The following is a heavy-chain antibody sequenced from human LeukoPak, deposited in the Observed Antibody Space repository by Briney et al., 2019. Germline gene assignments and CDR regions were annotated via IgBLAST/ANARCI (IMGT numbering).Heavy chain of an antibody. J-gene: IGHJ6*02. CDR2: IIPIFGTA. Sequence: SVKVSCKASGDSISKFAVSWVRQAPGQGLQWMGGIIPIFGTADSAQKFQGRVTITADEATSTTYMELSSLKSEDTAIYYCTTRSCGAGACSSSFYYYYGLHFWGQGTTVSVSS. CDR3: TTRSCGAGACSSSFYYYYGLHF. V-gene: IGHV1-69*13. CDR1: GDSISKFA. D-gene: IGHD3-16*01.